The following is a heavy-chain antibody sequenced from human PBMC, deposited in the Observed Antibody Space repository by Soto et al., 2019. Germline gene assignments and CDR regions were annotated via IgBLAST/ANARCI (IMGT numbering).Heavy chain of an antibody. CDR1: GFTFSSYA. D-gene: IGHD2-2*01. CDR2: ISGSSGST. V-gene: IGHV3-23*01. J-gene: IGHJ1*01. CDR3: AKSPDGCSSTTCSRGYFQH. Sequence: GGSLRLSCAASGFTFSSYAMSWVRQAPGKGLEWVSTISGSSGSTYYADSVKGRFTISRDNSKNTLYLQMNSLRAEDTAVYYCAKSPDGCSSTTCSRGYFQHWGQGTLVTVSS.